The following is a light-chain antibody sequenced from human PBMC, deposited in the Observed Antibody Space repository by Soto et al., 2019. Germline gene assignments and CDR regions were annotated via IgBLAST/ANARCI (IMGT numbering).Light chain of an antibody. CDR1: EDIDTS. CDR2: GAS. CDR3: QNYDTFSWT. V-gene: IGKV1-5*01. J-gene: IGKJ1*01. Sequence: DIQMTQSPSTLSVSLGDRITITCRASEDIDTSLAWFQQRPGKAPKVLIAGASGLMNGVPSTFSGSGSGTEFALTISSVQTDDFETYFCQNYDTFSWTFGQGTKV.